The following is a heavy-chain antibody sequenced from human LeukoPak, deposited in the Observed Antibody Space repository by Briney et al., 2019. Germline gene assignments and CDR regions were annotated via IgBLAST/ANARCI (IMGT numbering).Heavy chain of an antibody. Sequence: PGGSLRLSCTASGFTFAEFGLSWVRQAPGKGLEWVSVIYSGGSTYYADSVKGRFTISRDNSKNTLYLQMNSLRAEDTAVYYCARDRGPFAGYSSSWYYFDYWGQGTLVTVSS. CDR2: IYSGGST. V-gene: IGHV3-53*01. D-gene: IGHD6-13*01. CDR1: GFTFAEFG. CDR3: ARDRGPFAGYSSSWYYFDY. J-gene: IGHJ4*02.